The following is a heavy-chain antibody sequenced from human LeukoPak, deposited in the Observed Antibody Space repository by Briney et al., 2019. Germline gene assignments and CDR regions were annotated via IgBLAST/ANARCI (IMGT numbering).Heavy chain of an antibody. CDR2: IYTSGST. CDR3: ARTPDHCYDSSGYYSTPFDY. Sequence: SETLSLTCTVSGGSISSYYWSWIRQPAGKGLEWIGRIYTSGSTNYNPSLKSRVTMSVDTSKNQFSLKLSSVTAADTAVYYCARTPDHCYDSSGYYSTPFDYWGQGTLVTVSS. D-gene: IGHD3-22*01. CDR1: GGSISSYY. V-gene: IGHV4-4*07. J-gene: IGHJ4*02.